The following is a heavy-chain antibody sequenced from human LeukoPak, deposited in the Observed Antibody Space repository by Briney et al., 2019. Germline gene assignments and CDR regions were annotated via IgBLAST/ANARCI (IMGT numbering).Heavy chain of an antibody. D-gene: IGHD1-26*01. CDR2: IYYSGST. V-gene: IGHV4-59*08. CDR3: ARHRVGATIFSP. CDR1: GGSISSYY. Sequence: SETVSLSCTVSGGSISSYYWSWIRQPPGKGLEWIGYIYYSGSTNYNPSLKSPVTISVDTSKNQFSLKLSSVTAADTAVYYCARHRVGATIFSPWGQGTLVTVSS. J-gene: IGHJ5*02.